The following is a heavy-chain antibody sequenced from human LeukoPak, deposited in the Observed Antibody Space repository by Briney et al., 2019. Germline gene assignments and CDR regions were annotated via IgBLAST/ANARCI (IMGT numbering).Heavy chain of an antibody. CDR1: GFTVSSSY. Sequence: PGGSLRLSCAASGFTVSSSYMTWVRQAPGKGLEWVSVIYTSGSTYYADSVKGRFTISRDNSKNTLYLQMNSLRAEDTAVYYCVRSYYYGSGTNWGQRTLVTVSS. CDR2: IYTSGST. D-gene: IGHD3-10*01. J-gene: IGHJ4*02. V-gene: IGHV3-53*01. CDR3: VRSYYYGSGTN.